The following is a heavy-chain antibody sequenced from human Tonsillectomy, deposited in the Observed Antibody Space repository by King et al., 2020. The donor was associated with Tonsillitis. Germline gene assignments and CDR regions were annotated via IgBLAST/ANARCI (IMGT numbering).Heavy chain of an antibody. CDR1: GDTFSSYA. CDR3: ARDRKGLRGTNAFYYFAMDV. J-gene: IGHJ6*02. V-gene: IGHV1-69*01. D-gene: IGHD3-10*01. Sequence: QLVQSGAEVKKPGSSVKVSCKASGDTFSSYAVGWVRQAPGHGLEWMGGIIPLFGVPNYAQKFQDRVTITADESTSTVYMELGSLRSEDTGIYYCARDRKGLRGTNAFYYFAMDVWGHGTPGTVSS. CDR2: IIPLFGVP.